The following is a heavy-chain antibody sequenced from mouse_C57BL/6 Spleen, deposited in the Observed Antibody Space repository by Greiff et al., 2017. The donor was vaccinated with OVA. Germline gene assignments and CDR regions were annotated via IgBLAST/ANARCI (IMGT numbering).Heavy chain of an antibody. CDR1: GFTFSSYA. J-gene: IGHJ3*01. D-gene: IGHD2-1*01. Sequence: EVKLMESGEGLVKPGGSLKLSCAASGFTFSSYAMSWVRQTPEKRLEWVAYISSGGDYIYYADTVKGRFTISRDNARNTLYLQMSSLKSEDTAMYYCSRLGYGNYGAYWGQGTLVTVSA. V-gene: IGHV5-9-1*02. CDR3: SRLGYGNYGAY. CDR2: ISSGGDYI.